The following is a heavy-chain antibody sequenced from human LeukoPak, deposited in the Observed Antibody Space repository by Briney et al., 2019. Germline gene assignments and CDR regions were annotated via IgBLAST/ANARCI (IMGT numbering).Heavy chain of an antibody. CDR2: INHSGST. V-gene: IGHV4-34*01. D-gene: IGHD1-1*01. CDR3: ARDGFGTLYYFDY. Sequence: SETLSLTCAVYGGSFSGYYWSWIRQPPGKGLEWIGEINHSGSTNYNPSLKSRVTILVDKSKNQFSLKLSSVTAADTAVYYCARDGFGTLYYFDYWGQGTLVTVSS. CDR1: GGSFSGYY. J-gene: IGHJ4*02.